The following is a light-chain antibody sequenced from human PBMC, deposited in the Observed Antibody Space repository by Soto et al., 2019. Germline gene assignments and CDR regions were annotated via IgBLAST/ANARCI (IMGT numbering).Light chain of an antibody. CDR3: QQYGSSRWT. V-gene: IGKV3D-11*01. Sequence: EIVLTQSPATLASFPGDRVTLSCRASQYINTRLAWYQHRPGQAPRPLIYQTSIRAAGIPARFSASGTGTDFTLTISDVQPEDFAVYYCQQYGSSRWTFGQGTKVDIK. CDR1: QYINTR. J-gene: IGKJ1*01. CDR2: QTS.